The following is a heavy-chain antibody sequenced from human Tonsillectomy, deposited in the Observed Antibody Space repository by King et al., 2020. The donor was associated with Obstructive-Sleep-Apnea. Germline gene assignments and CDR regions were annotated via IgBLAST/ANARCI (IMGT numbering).Heavy chain of an antibody. V-gene: IGHV3-30*03. Sequence: VQLVESGGGVVQPGRSLRLSCAASGFTFSSYGMHWVRQAPGKGLEWVAVISYDANSEYYADSVKGRFTISRDNSKNTMYLQMNSLRAEDTAVYYCARDRTGWMYYFDYWGQGILVTVSS. CDR2: ISYDANSE. D-gene: IGHD3/OR15-3a*01. CDR3: ARDRTGWMYYFDY. J-gene: IGHJ4*02. CDR1: GFTFSSYG.